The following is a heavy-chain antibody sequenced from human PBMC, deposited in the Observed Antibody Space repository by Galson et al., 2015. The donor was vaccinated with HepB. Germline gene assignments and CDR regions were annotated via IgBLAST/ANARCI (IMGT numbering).Heavy chain of an antibody. CDR3: TRPFNRQYRD. Sequence: SLRLSCAGSDYTFRHHWMSWVRQAPGKGLEWVANIREDGTEKYYLDSVRGRFTVSRDDAENSLSLRMSRLGVEDTAIYYCTRPFNRQYRDWDQGALVTVSS. J-gene: IGHJ4*02. V-gene: IGHV3-7*03. CDR1: DYTFRHHW. D-gene: IGHD2-2*01. CDR2: IREDGTEK.